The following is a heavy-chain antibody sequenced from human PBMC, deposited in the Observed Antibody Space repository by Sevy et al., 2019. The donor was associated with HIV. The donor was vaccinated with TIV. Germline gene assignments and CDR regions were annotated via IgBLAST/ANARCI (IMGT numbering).Heavy chain of an antibody. V-gene: IGHV3-7*01. CDR3: ARSVDY. Sequence: GGSLRLSCAASGFSFSSYWMTWFRQAPGKELEWGANVNLDGSGKYYVDSVKGRFTISRDNARNSLSLQMNSLSAEDTAVYYCARSVDYWGQGTLVTVSS. CDR2: VNLDGSGK. CDR1: GFSFSSYW. J-gene: IGHJ4*02.